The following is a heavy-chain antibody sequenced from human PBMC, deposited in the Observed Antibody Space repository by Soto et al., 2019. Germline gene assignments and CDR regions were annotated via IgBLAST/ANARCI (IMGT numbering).Heavy chain of an antibody. CDR2: IYTGGNT. CDR3: AKELRIPVSGSYLYYGMEV. V-gene: IGHV3-53*01. D-gene: IGHD6-13*01. Sequence: GCRRLPCAASGFSVSSTYICWVRQTPGKGLELVSVIYTGGNTIYADSVKGRFTISRDNPKNTLYLQMNSLTAADTAVYYCAKELRIPVSGSYLYYGMEVWGRGTTGIVSS. J-gene: IGHJ6*02. CDR1: GFSVSSTY.